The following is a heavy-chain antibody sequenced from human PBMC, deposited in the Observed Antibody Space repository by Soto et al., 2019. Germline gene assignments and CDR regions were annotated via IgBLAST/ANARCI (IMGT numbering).Heavy chain of an antibody. J-gene: IGHJ3*02. CDR3: AKGDSGYDWPAFDI. D-gene: IGHD5-12*01. Sequence: GGSLRLSCAASGFTFSSYGMHWVRQAPGKGLEWVAVISYDGSNKYYADSVKGRFTISRDNSKNTLYLQMNSLRAEDTAVYYCAKGDSGYDWPAFDIWGQGTMVTVSS. CDR2: ISYDGSNK. V-gene: IGHV3-30*18. CDR1: GFTFSSYG.